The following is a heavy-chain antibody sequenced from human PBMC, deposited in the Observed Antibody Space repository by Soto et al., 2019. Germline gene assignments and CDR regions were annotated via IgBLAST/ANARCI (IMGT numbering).Heavy chain of an antibody. J-gene: IGHJ6*02. Sequence: SQTLSLTCAISGDSASSNSAAWNCIRQSPSRGLEWLGRTYYRSKGYNDYAVYVKSRITINPDTSKNQFPLQLNSVTPEDTAVYYCARDPQDYYYYYYGMDVWGQGTTVTVSS. CDR1: GDSASSNSAA. CDR2: TYYRSKGYN. CDR3: ARDPQDYYYYYYGMDV. V-gene: IGHV6-1*01.